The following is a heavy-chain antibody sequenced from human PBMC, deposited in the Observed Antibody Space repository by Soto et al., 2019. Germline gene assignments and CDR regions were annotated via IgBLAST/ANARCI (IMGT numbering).Heavy chain of an antibody. J-gene: IGHJ5*02. CDR1: GGSINSYY. CDR2: IFYSGRSGST. D-gene: IGHD2-21*02. Sequence: SETLSLTCIVSGGSINSYYWSWIRQPPGKGLEWIGYIFYSGRSGSTNYNPSLKSRVTISVDTSKNQFSLKVSSVTAADTAVYYCAKTALGWLDPWGQGTLVTVSS. V-gene: IGHV4-59*01. CDR3: AKTALGWLDP.